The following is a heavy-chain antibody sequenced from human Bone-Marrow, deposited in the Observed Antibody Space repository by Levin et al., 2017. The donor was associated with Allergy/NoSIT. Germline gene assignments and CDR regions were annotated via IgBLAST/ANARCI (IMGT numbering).Heavy chain of an antibody. J-gene: IGHJ3*01. CDR2: IIPTFEKV. D-gene: IGHD6-13*01. V-gene: IGHV1-69*06. CDR3: ATWDADSHIWYSAFDL. CDR1: GGTFSTYG. Sequence: ASVKVSCKSSGGTFSTYGFSWVRQAPGQGLEWMGGIIPTFEKVKYGQKFQGRVTITADKPTETVYMELSGLISDDTAEYYCATWDADSHIWYSAFDLWGQGTMVTVSS.